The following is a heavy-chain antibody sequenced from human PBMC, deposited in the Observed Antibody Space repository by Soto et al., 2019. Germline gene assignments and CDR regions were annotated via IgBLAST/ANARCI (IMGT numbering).Heavy chain of an antibody. CDR2: IKEDGSEK. CDR3: ARVGASGGYYYYFDY. CDR1: GFRFSSYW. Sequence: EVQVVESGGGLVQPGGSLRLSCAASGFRFSSYWMSWVRQAPGKGLEWVANIKEDGSEKYYVDSVKGRFSISRDNAKNSLYLQMNSLRAEDTAVYYCARVGASGGYYYYFDYWGRGTQVIVSS. V-gene: IGHV3-7*01. D-gene: IGHD3-22*01. J-gene: IGHJ4*02.